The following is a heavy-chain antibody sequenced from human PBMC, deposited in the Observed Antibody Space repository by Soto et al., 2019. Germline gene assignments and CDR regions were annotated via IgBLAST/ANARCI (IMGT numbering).Heavy chain of an antibody. CDR2: IKQDGSEK. CDR1: GFTFSNYW. J-gene: IGHJ3*02. Sequence: PGGSLRLSCAASGFTFSNYWMSWVRQAPGKGLEWVANIKQDGSEKYYVDSVKGRFTISRDNAKNSLYLQMNSLRAEDTAVYYCARPLGWRDAFGIWGQGTMVTVS. CDR3: ARPLGWRDAFGI. D-gene: IGHD6-19*01. V-gene: IGHV3-7*01.